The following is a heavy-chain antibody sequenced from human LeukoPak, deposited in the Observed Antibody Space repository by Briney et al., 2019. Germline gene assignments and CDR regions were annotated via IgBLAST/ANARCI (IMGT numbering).Heavy chain of an antibody. J-gene: IGHJ4*02. V-gene: IGHV1-2*06. CDR1: GYTFTGYY. D-gene: IGHD6-19*01. CDR2: INPNTGDT. Sequence: GASVKVSCKASGYTFTGYYMHWVRQAPGQGLEWMGRINPNTGDTNSARKFQGRVTMTRDTSISTVYMELSRLRSDDTAVYYCASVRGWYQPFDYWGQGTLVTVSS. CDR3: ASVRGWYQPFDY.